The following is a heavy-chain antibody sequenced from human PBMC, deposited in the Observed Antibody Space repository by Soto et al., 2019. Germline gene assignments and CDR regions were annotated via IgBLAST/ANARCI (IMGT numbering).Heavy chain of an antibody. V-gene: IGHV1-69*12. CDR3: ASLSMMAAGTHWYFDL. Sequence: QVQQVQSGAEVKKPGSSVKVSCKASGGTFSSYAISWVRQAPGQGLEWMGGIIPIFGTANYAQKFQGRVTITADESTSTAYMELSSLRSEDTAVYYCASLSMMAAGTHWYFDLWGRGTLVTVSS. CDR1: GGTFSSYA. CDR2: IIPIFGTA. J-gene: IGHJ2*01. D-gene: IGHD3-22*01.